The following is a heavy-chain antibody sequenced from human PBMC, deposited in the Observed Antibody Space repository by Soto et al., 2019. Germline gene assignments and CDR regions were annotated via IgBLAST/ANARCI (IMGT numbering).Heavy chain of an antibody. D-gene: IGHD6-25*01. J-gene: IGHJ3*02. CDR3: ARLYAGSPAGDDSFDI. Sequence: SETLALTCTVSGSSISSYYWFWIRQPPEKGVGRSGYIYYSGITDYKHSLKRRVTISVDTSKNQFSLKLSSVTAADTAVYYCARLYAGSPAGDDSFDIWGQGTLVTVSS. V-gene: IGHV4-59*08. CDR2: IYYSGIT. CDR1: GSSISSYY.